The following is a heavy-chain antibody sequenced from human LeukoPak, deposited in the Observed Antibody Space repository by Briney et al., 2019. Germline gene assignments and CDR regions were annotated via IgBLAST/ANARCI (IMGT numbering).Heavy chain of an antibody. D-gene: IGHD3-10*01. CDR3: ARLVRGVHIDY. J-gene: IGHJ4*02. Sequence: SETLSLTCTVSGGSISSSSYYWGWIRQPPGKGLEWIGSIYYSVSTYYNPSLKSRVTISVDTSKNQFSLKLSPVTAADTAVYYCARLVRGVHIDYWGQGTLVTVSS. V-gene: IGHV4-39*01. CDR2: IYYSVST. CDR1: GGSISSSSYY.